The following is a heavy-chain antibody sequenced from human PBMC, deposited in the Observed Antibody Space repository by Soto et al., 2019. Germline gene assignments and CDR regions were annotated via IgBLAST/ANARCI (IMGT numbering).Heavy chain of an antibody. CDR2: IYHSGST. D-gene: IGHD2-15*01. J-gene: IGHJ5*02. V-gene: IGHV4-30-2*01. CDR1: GFTFSSYA. Sequence: LRLSCAASGFTFSSYAMSWVRQAPGKGLEWIGYIYHSGSTYYNPSLKSRVTISVDRSKNQFSLKLSSVTAADTAVYYCARGYNWFDPWGQGTLVTVSS. CDR3: ARGYNWFDP.